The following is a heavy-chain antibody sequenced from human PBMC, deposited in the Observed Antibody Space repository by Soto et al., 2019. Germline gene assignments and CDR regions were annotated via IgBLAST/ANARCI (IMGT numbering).Heavy chain of an antibody. CDR2: VYHSGST. CDR3: ARVADY. Sequence: QLQLQESGSGLVKPSQTLSLTCAVSGGSISSVGYSWGWIRQPPGKGLEWIGYVYHSGSTYYNPSLKRRVTIAVDRSKNQFSLKLSSVPAADTAVYYCARVADYWGQGTLVTVSS. CDR1: GGSISSVGYS. V-gene: IGHV4-30-2*01. J-gene: IGHJ4*02.